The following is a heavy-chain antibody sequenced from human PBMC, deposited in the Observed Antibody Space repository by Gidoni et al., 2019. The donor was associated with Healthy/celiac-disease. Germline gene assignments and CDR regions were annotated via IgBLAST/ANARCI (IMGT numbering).Heavy chain of an antibody. J-gene: IGHJ4*02. V-gene: IGHV3-23*01. CDR3: AKVGVLWFGELLFYDY. CDR1: GFTFSSYA. D-gene: IGHD3-10*01. CDR2: ISVSGGST. Sequence: EVQLLESGGGLVQPGGSLRLSCAASGFTFSSYAMSWVRQAPGKGLEWVSAISVSGGSTYYADSVKGRFTISRDNSKNTLYLQMNSLRAEDTAVYYCAKVGVLWFGELLFYDYWGQGTLVTVSS.